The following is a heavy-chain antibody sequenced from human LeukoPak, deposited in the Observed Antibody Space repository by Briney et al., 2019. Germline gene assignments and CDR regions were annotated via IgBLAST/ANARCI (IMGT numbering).Heavy chain of an antibody. CDR2: ISSSSSTI. J-gene: IGHJ4*02. D-gene: IGHD3-22*01. V-gene: IGHV3-48*01. Sequence: PGGSLRLSCAASGFTFSSYWMSWVRQAPGKGLEWVSYISSSSSTIYYADSVKGRFTISRDNAKNSLYLQMNSLRAEDTAVYYCGRDSLYYYDSSGYYQYYFDYWGQGTLVTVSS. CDR1: GFTFSSYW. CDR3: GRDSLYYYDSSGYYQYYFDY.